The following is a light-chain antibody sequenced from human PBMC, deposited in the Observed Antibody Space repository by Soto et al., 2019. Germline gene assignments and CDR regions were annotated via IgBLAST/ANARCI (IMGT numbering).Light chain of an antibody. CDR2: KAS. CDR3: QQYNSHPLT. CDR1: QSIRSW. J-gene: IGKJ1*01. Sequence: DIQMTQSPSTLPASVGDRVTVTCRASQSIRSWLAWYQEKPGKAPKLLIYKASLLETGVPSRFSGSASGTEFTLAISSLQTDDFGTYYCQQYNSHPLTFGQGTKV. V-gene: IGKV1-5*03.